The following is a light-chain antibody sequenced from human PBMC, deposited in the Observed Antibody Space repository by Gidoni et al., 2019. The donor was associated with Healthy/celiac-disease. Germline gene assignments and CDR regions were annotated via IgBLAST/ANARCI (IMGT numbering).Light chain of an antibody. CDR3: QQRSNWPPSLT. V-gene: IGKV3-11*01. CDR2: DAS. J-gene: IGKJ4*01. Sequence: EIVLTHSPATLSLSPGGRATLSCRASQSVSSYLAWYQQKPGPAPRLLIYDASNRATGIPARFSGSGSGTNFTLTISSLEPEDFAVYYCQQRSNWPPSLTFGGGTKVEIK. CDR1: QSVSSY.